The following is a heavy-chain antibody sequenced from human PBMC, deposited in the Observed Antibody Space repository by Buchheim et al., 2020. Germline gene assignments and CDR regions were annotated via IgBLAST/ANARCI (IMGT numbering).Heavy chain of an antibody. D-gene: IGHD3-16*01. Sequence: EVQLVESGGGLVQPGGSLRLSCAASGFTFSIYWMHWVRQAPGKGLVWVSSLGIDGSDPDYADSVRGRFTISRDNAKSTLFLQMNGLRDEDTAVYYCVRGTSPGGNTGVADYWGQGTL. V-gene: IGHV3-74*01. CDR2: LGIDGSDP. CDR3: VRGTSPGGNTGVADY. CDR1: GFTFSIYW. J-gene: IGHJ4*02.